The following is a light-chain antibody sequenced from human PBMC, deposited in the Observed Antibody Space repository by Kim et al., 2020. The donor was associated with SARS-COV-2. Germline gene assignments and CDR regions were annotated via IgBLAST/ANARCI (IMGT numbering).Light chain of an antibody. CDR3: TQATHWITWT. CDR1: QSLVHSEGSTD. J-gene: IGKJ1*01. V-gene: IGKV2-30*02. CDR2: KIS. Sequence: DIVMTQSPLFLPVTLGQTASTSCRASQSLVHSEGSTDLNWVQQRPGQTPRPLFYKISQRDSGVPYRFSGSGSGTDFTLNISRVAADVVVFSYSTQATHWITWTFGQGTKVDI.